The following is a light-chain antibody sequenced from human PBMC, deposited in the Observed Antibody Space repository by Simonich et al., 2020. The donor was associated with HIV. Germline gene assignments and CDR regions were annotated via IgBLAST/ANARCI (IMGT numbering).Light chain of an antibody. J-gene: IGKJ2*01. CDR2: AAS. CDR1: QSISRY. V-gene: IGKV1-39*01. Sequence: DIQLTQSPSSLSASVVDRVSITCRESQSISRYINWYQQKPGKAPKLLIYAASTLQSGVPARVSGSGSGTDCTLTISILQPEDFATYYCQQSFSTPYTFGQGTKLEIK. CDR3: QQSFSTPYT.